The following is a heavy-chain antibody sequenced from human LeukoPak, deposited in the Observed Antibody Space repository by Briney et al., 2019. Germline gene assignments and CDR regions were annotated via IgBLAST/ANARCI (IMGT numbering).Heavy chain of an antibody. Sequence: GGSLRLSCAASGFTFSSYAMTWVRQAPGKGLEWVSSISSSSSYIYYADSVKGRFTISRDNAKNSLYLQMNSLRAEDTAVYYCARGTVVPAAVYNWFDPWGQGTLVTVSS. CDR3: ARGTVVPAAVYNWFDP. CDR2: ISSSSSYI. V-gene: IGHV3-21*01. D-gene: IGHD2-2*01. CDR1: GFTFSSYA. J-gene: IGHJ5*02.